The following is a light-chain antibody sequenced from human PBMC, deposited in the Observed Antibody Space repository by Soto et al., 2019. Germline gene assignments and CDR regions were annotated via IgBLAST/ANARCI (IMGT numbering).Light chain of an antibody. CDR3: CSYAADSTYV. J-gene: IGLJ1*01. V-gene: IGLV2-23*01. Sequence: QSALTQPASVSGSPGQSITIPCTGTSSDIGTYDLVSWYQHHPGKAPKLMIFEAIKRPSGISNRFSGSRSGNTASLTISGLQAEDEADYYCCSYAADSTYVFGTGTKLTVL. CDR1: SSDIGTYDL. CDR2: EAI.